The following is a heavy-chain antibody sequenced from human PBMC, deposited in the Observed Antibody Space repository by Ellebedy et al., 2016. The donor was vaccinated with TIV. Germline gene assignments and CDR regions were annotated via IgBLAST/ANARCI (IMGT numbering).Heavy chain of an antibody. Sequence: GESLKISCGASGFSFSSYWMSWVRQAPGKGLEWVANILHDGSEKYYVDSVKVRFTISRDNAKNSLYLHLNSLRAEDTAMYYCATDGSYGDYLSPKQAVVIWGQGTMVTVSS. V-gene: IGHV3-7*01. CDR2: ILHDGSEK. D-gene: IGHD4-17*01. CDR1: GFSFSSYW. CDR3: ATDGSYGDYLSPKQAVVI. J-gene: IGHJ3*02.